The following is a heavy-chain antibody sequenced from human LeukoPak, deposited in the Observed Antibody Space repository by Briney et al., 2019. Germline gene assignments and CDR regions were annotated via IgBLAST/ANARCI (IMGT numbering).Heavy chain of an antibody. V-gene: IGHV3-48*03. CDR2: ISSSGNTI. CDR3: ATRDYYDSSGLAFDI. Sequence: PGGSLRLSCAASGFTFSSYEMNWVRQAPGKGLEWVSYISSSGNTIYYADSVKGRFTISRDNAKNSLYLQMNSLRAEDTAVYYCATRDYYDSSGLAFDIWGQGTMVTVSS. CDR1: GFTFSSYE. D-gene: IGHD3-22*01. J-gene: IGHJ3*02.